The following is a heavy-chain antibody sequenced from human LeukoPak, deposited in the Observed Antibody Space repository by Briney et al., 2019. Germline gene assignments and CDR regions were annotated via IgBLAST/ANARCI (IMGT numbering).Heavy chain of an antibody. CDR1: GYTFTGYY. V-gene: IGHV1-2*02. J-gene: IGHJ5*02. CDR2: INPNSGGT. D-gene: IGHD3-10*01. Sequence: ASVKVSCKASGYTFTGYYMHWVRQAPGQGLEWMGWINPNSGGTNYAQKFQGRVTMTRDTSISTAYMEPSRLRSDDTAVYYCARATYYYGSGSHNWIDPWGQGTLVTVSS. CDR3: ARATYYYGSGSHNWIDP.